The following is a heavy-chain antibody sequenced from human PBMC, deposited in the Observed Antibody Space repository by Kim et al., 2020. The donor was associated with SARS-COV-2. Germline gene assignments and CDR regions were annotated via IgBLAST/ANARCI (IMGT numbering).Heavy chain of an antibody. Sequence: SETLSLTCAVYGGSFSGYYWSWIRQPPGKGLEWIGEINHSGSTNYNPSLKSRVTISVDTYKNQFSLKLSSVTAADTAVYYCARSPTRITIFGVVIYEYYFDYWGQGTLVTVSS. V-gene: IGHV4-34*01. D-gene: IGHD3-3*01. CDR3: ARSPTRITIFGVVIYEYYFDY. J-gene: IGHJ4*02. CDR1: GGSFSGYY. CDR2: INHSGST.